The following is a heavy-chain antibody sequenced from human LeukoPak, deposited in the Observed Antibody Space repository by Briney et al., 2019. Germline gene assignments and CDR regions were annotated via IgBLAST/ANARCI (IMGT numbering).Heavy chain of an antibody. CDR1: GGSISSGSYY. Sequence: SETLSLTCTVSGGSISSGSYYWSWIRQPAGKGLEWIGRIYTSGSTNYNPSLKSRVTISVDMSKNQFSLKLSSVTAADTAVYYCARGVYSVAGNWFDPWGQGTLVTVSS. V-gene: IGHV4-61*02. CDR3: ARGVYSVAGNWFDP. CDR2: IYTSGST. J-gene: IGHJ5*02. D-gene: IGHD6-13*01.